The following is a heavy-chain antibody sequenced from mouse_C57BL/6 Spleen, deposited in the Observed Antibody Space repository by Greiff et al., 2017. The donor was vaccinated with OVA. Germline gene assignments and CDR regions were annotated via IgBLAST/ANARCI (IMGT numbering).Heavy chain of an antibody. CDR2: IRNKANGYTT. Sequence: EVQGVESGGGLVQPGGSLSLSCAASGFTFTDYYMSWVRQPPGKALEWLGFIRNKANGYTTEYSASVKGRFTISRDNSQSILYLQMNALRAEDSATYYCARRWLLPFYYAMDYWGQGTSVTGSS. D-gene: IGHD2-3*01. CDR1: GFTFTDYY. J-gene: IGHJ4*01. V-gene: IGHV7-3*01. CDR3: ARRWLLPFYYAMDY.